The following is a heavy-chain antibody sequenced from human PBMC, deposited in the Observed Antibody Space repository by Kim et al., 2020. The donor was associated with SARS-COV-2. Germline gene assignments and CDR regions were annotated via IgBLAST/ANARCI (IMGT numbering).Heavy chain of an antibody. J-gene: IGHJ4*02. D-gene: IGHD3-22*01. CDR1: GFTFSSYS. CDR3: ARIDSSGYSWDY. V-gene: IGHV3-21*01. CDR2: ISSSSSYI. Sequence: GGSLRLSCAASGFTFSSYSMNWVRQAPGKGLEWVSSISSSSSYIYYADSVKGRFTISRDNAKNSLYLQMNSLRAEDTAVYYCARIDSSGYSWDYWGQGTLVTVSS.